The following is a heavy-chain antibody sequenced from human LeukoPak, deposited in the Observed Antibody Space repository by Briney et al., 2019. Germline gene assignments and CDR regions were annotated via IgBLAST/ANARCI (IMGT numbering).Heavy chain of an antibody. Sequence: GRSLRLSCAASGFTFSSYGMHWVRQAPGKGLEWVAVISYDGSNKYYADSVKGRFTISRDNSKNMLYLQMNSLRAEDTAVYYCAKSGDIVVVVAAPDYWGQGTLVTVSS. J-gene: IGHJ4*02. CDR1: GFTFSSYG. CDR3: AKSGDIVVVVAAPDY. D-gene: IGHD2-15*01. CDR2: ISYDGSNK. V-gene: IGHV3-30*18.